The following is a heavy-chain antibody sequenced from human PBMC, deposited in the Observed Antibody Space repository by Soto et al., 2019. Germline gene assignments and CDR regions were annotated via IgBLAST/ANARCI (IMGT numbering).Heavy chain of an antibody. J-gene: IGHJ6*02. V-gene: IGHV5-51*01. Sequence: EVQLVQSGAEVKKPGESLKISCKGSGYSFTSYWIGWARQMPGKGLEWMGIIYPGDSDTRYSPSFQGQVTISADKSIXTACLQWSSLKASDTAMYYCAKTAAGGKNYYGMDVWGQGTTVTVSS. D-gene: IGHD6-13*01. CDR3: AKTAAGGKNYYGMDV. CDR1: GYSFTSYW. CDR2: IYPGDSDT.